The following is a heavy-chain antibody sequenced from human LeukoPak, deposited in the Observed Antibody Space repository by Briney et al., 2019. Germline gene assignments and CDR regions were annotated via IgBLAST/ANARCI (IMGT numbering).Heavy chain of an antibody. CDR3: ATQTITLVVVISPFDY. V-gene: IGHV3-30*02. D-gene: IGHD3-22*01. CDR1: GFTFNTYP. Sequence: SGGSLRLSCAASGFTFNTYPMHWVRQAPGKGLEWVALIQDDGAKTNYADSVRGRFTISRDNSRSTVYLQMNSLKPDDTAVYYFATQTITLVVVISPFDYWGQGALVTVSS. CDR2: IQDDGAKT. J-gene: IGHJ4*02.